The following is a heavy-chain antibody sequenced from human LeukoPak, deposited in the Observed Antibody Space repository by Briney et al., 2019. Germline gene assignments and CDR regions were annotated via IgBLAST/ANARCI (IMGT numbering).Heavy chain of an antibody. J-gene: IGHJ4*02. CDR3: AKGYCSSTSCYRGIRLDY. CDR1: GLTFSSYA. V-gene: IGHV3-23*01. Sequence: GGSLRLSCAASGLTFSSYAMSWVRQAPGKGLEWVSAISGSGGSTYYADSVRGRFTISRDNSKNTLYLQMNSLRAEDTAVYYCAKGYCSSTSCYRGIRLDYWGQGTLVTVSS. CDR2: ISGSGGST. D-gene: IGHD2-2*01.